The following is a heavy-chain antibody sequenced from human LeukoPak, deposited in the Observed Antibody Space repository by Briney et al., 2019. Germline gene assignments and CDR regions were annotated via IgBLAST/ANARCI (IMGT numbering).Heavy chain of an antibody. J-gene: IGHJ5*02. Sequence: KTGGSLRLSCAASGFTFSDYYTSWIRQAPGKGLEWVSYISSSGSTIYYADSVKGRFTISRDNAKNSLYLQMNSLRAEDTAVYYCARAIVGATSWFDPWGQGTLVTVSS. CDR1: GFTFSDYY. CDR3: ARAIVGATSWFDP. V-gene: IGHV3-11*04. D-gene: IGHD1-26*01. CDR2: ISSSGSTI.